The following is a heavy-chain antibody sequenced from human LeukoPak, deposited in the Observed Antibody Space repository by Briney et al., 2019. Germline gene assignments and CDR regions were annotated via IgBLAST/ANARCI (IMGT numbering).Heavy chain of an antibody. Sequence: ASVKVPCKASGYTFTSYGISWVRQAPGQGLEWMGWISAYNGNTNYAQKLQGRVTMTTDTSTSTAYMELRSLRSDDTAVYYCARVNWGFYWFDPWSQGTLVTVSS. J-gene: IGHJ5*02. D-gene: IGHD7-27*01. CDR2: ISAYNGNT. CDR1: GYTFTSYG. CDR3: ARVNWGFYWFDP. V-gene: IGHV1-18*01.